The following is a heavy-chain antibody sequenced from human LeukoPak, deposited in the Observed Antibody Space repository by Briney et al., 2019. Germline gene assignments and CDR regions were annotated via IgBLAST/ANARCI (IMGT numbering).Heavy chain of an antibody. CDR3: AVDNRDF. D-gene: IGHD2/OR15-2a*01. CDR1: GASVGDYY. V-gene: IGHV4-4*07. CDR2: IYTSGNT. J-gene: IGHJ4*02. Sequence: SETLSLTCTVSGASVGDYYWSWIRQASGKGLEWLGRIYTSGNTIYNPSLQSRVTISVDVSKNQFSLRLISMTAADTGIYYCAVDNRDFWGQGTLVTVSS.